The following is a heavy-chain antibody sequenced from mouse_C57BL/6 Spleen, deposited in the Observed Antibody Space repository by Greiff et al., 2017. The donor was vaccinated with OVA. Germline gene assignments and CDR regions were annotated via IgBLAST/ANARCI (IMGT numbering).Heavy chain of an antibody. CDR2: IDPSDSET. Sequence: QVQLKQPGAELVRPGSSVKLSCKASGYTFTSYWMHWVKQRPIQGLEWIGNIDPSDSETHYNQKFKDKATLTVDKSSSTAYMQLSSLTSEDSAVYYCARRGYDIYYAMDYWGQGTSVTVSS. D-gene: IGHD2-2*01. CDR1: GYTFTSYW. J-gene: IGHJ4*01. CDR3: ARRGYDIYYAMDY. V-gene: IGHV1-52*01.